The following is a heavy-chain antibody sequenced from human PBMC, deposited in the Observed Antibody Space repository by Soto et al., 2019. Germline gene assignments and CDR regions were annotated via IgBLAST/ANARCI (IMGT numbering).Heavy chain of an antibody. D-gene: IGHD3-22*01. J-gene: IGHJ6*02. CDR3: ARDYYYYYDSSGYYPLYYYYGMDV. CDR2: ISSSSSTI. Sequence: EVQLVESGGGLVQPGGSLRLSCAASGFTFSSYSMNWVHQAPGKGLEWVSYISSSSSTIYYADSVKGRFTISRDNAKNALYLQMNSLRDEDTAVYYCARDYYYYYDSSGYYPLYYYYGMDVWGQGTTVTVSS. V-gene: IGHV3-48*02. CDR1: GFTFSSYS.